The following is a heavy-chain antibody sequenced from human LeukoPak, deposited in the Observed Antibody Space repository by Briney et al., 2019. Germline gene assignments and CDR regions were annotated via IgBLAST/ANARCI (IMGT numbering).Heavy chain of an antibody. Sequence: SETLSLTCTVSGGSISSYYWSWIRQPPGKGLEWIGYIYYSGSTNYNPSLKSRVTISVDTSKNQFSLKLSSVTAADTAVYYCARYLSVQWLVSGAMDVWGQGTTVTVSS. V-gene: IGHV4-59*01. D-gene: IGHD6-19*01. CDR1: GGSISSYY. J-gene: IGHJ6*02. CDR3: ARYLSVQWLVSGAMDV. CDR2: IYYSGST.